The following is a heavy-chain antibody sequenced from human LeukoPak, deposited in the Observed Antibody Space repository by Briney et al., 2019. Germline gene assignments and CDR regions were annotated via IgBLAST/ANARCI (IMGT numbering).Heavy chain of an antibody. D-gene: IGHD3-22*01. Sequence: ASVTVSCKASGYTFTVYYMHWVRQAPGQGLEWMGWINPNSGGTYYAQKFQGRVSMTRDTSISTAYMELSSLRSDDTAVYYCYYRVSSGYLTWGQGTLVAVSS. CDR1: GYTFTVYY. V-gene: IGHV1-2*02. CDR2: INPNSGGT. CDR3: YYRVSSGYLT. J-gene: IGHJ4*02.